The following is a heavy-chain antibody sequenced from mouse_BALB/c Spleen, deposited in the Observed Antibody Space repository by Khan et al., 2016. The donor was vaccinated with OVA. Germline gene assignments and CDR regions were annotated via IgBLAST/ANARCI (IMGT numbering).Heavy chain of an antibody. V-gene: IGHV9-3-1*01. CDR2: INTYTGEP. CDR1: GYTFTSFG. J-gene: IGHJ4*01. CDR3: ARPPYFSYTMDY. Sequence: QIQLVQSGPELKKPGETVKISCKASGYTFTSFGMNWVKQAPGKGLEWMGWINTYTGEPTYADDFKGRFVFSLETSASTAYLQINNLKNEDTATYFCARPPYFSYTMDYWGQGTSVTVSS. D-gene: IGHD2-10*01.